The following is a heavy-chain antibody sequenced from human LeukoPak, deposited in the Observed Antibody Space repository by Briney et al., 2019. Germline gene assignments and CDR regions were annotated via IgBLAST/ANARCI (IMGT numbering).Heavy chain of an antibody. CDR2: ISYDGSNK. CDR1: GFTFSSYA. V-gene: IGHV3-30-3*01. CDR3: ARATSYYDFWSGYYYYGMDV. Sequence: GRSLRLSCAASGFTFSSYAMHWVRQAPGKGLEWVAVISYDGSNKYYADSVKGRFTISRDNSKNTLYLQMNSLRAEDTAVYYCARATSYYDFWSGYYYYGMDVWGQGTTVTVSS. J-gene: IGHJ6*02. D-gene: IGHD3-3*01.